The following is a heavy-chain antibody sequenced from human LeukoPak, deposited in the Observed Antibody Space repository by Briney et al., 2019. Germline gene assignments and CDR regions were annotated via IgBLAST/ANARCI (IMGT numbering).Heavy chain of an antibody. D-gene: IGHD1-26*01. Sequence: SETLSLTCIFSGGSINGYYWSWIRQPPGGGLEWIGYIYYSGSTSSNPSLKSRVTISLDTSKSQFSLKLSSVTAADTAVYYCATLPSGSYGFFDSWGQGTLVTVSS. CDR3: ATLPSGSYGFFDS. J-gene: IGHJ4*02. CDR2: IYYSGST. V-gene: IGHV4-59*01. CDR1: GGSINGYY.